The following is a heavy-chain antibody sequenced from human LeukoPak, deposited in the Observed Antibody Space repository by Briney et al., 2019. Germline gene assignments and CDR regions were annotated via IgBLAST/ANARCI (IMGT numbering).Heavy chain of an antibody. CDR3: AKEKTADGSLFDY. CDR2: ISYDGSNK. V-gene: IGHV3-30*18. Sequence: AGGSLRLSCAASGFTFSNYGIHWVRQAPGKGLEWVAGISYDGSNKYYVDSVKGRFTISRDNSKNTLYLQMNSLRSVDTAVYYCAKEKTADGSLFDYWGQGTLVTVSS. J-gene: IGHJ4*02. CDR1: GFTFSNYG. D-gene: IGHD6-13*01.